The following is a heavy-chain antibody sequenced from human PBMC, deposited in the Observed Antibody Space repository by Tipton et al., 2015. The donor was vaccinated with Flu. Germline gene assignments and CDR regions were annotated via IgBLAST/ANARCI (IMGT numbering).Heavy chain of an antibody. CDR3: AREGFDSSGYRAGDAFDI. V-gene: IGHV4-61*02. CDR2: IYTSGST. CDR1: GGSISSGSYY. Sequence: TLSLTCTVSGGSISSGSYYWSWIRQPAGKGLEWIGRIYTSGSTNYNPSLKSRVTISVDTSKNQFSLKLSSVTAADTAVYYCAREGFDSSGYRAGDAFDIWGQGTMVTFSS. D-gene: IGHD3-22*01. J-gene: IGHJ3*02.